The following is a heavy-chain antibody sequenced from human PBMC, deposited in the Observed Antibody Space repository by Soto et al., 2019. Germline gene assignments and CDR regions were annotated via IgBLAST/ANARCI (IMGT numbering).Heavy chain of an antibody. Sequence: SVKVSCKASGGTFSSYAISWVRQAPGQGLEWMGGIIPIFGTANYAQKFQGRVTITADESTSTAYMELSSLRSEDTAVYYCARLYCGGDCYVYNWFDPWGQGTLVTVSS. D-gene: IGHD2-21*02. CDR2: IIPIFGTA. V-gene: IGHV1-69*13. J-gene: IGHJ5*02. CDR3: ARLYCGGDCYVYNWFDP. CDR1: GGTFSSYA.